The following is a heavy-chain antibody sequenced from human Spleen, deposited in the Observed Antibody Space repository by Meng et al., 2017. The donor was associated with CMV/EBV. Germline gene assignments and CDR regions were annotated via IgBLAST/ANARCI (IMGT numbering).Heavy chain of an antibody. J-gene: IGHJ4*02. D-gene: IGHD2-2*01. Sequence: ASVKVSCKASGYTFTDYYIHWVRQAPGQGLEWMGWINPNSGGTKYAQRFQGRVTMTRDTSISTAYMELGSLRSDDTAVYYCARKEEIVVVPAAIERDYWGQGTLVTVSS. CDR3: ARKEEIVVVPAAIERDY. V-gene: IGHV1-2*02. CDR1: GYTFTDYY. CDR2: INPNSGGT.